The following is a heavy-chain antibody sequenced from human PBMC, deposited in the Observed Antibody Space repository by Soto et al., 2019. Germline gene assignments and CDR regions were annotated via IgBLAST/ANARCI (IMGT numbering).Heavy chain of an antibody. CDR1: GYTFTSYY. CDR3: ARDRRGIVVVITPSVFDY. V-gene: IGHV1-46*01. CDR2: INPSGGST. Sequence: ASVKVSCKASGYTFTSYYMHWVRQAPGQGLEWMGIINPSGGSTSYAQKFQGRVTMTRDTSTSTVYMELSSLRSEDRAVYYCARDRRGIVVVITPSVFDYWGQGTLVTVSS. J-gene: IGHJ4*02. D-gene: IGHD3-22*01.